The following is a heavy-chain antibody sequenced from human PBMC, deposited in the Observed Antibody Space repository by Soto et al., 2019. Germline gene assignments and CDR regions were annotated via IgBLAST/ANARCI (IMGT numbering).Heavy chain of an antibody. Sequence: QVQLVESGGGVVQPGRSLRLSCAASGFTFSSYAMHWVRQAPGKGLEWVAVISYDGSNKYYADSVKGRFTISRDNSKNTLYLQMNSMGAEDTAVYYCARDTAMVNWFDPWGQGTLVTVSS. CDR3: ARDTAMVNWFDP. V-gene: IGHV3-30-3*01. J-gene: IGHJ5*02. CDR2: ISYDGSNK. CDR1: GFTFSSYA. D-gene: IGHD5-18*01.